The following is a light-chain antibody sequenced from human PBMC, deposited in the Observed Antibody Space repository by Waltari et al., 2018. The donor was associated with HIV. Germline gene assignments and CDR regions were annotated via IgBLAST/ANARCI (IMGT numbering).Light chain of an antibody. CDR3: SSYSSSDTHVV. V-gene: IGLV2-14*01. J-gene: IGLJ2*01. Sequence: QSALTQPASVSGSPGQSITISCTGTSSDVGGYHYVSWYQQHPGKAPKFMILEVSKRPAGVSNRFAGSKSGNTAALTISGHQAEDEAYYYGSSYSSSDTHVVFGGGTKLTVL. CDR1: SSDVGGYHY. CDR2: EVS.